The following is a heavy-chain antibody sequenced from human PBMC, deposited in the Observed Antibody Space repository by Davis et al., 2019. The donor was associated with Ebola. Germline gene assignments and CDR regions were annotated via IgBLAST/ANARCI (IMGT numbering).Heavy chain of an antibody. V-gene: IGHV3-30-3*01. CDR1: GFTFSSYA. CDR2: ISYDGSNK. CDR3: ARDPVHDPGAFDI. J-gene: IGHJ3*02. D-gene: IGHD3-10*01. Sequence: GESLKISCAASGFTFSSYAMHWVRQAPGKGLEWVAVISYDGSNKYYADSVKGRFTISRDNSKNTLYLQMNSLRAEDTAVYYCARDPVHDPGAFDIWGQGTMVTVSS.